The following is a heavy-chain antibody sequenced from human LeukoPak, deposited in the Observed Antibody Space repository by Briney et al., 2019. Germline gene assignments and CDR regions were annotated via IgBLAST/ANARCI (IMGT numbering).Heavy chain of an antibody. V-gene: IGHV3-74*01. CDR2: IKSVGIST. Sequence: GGSLRLSCAASGFPFSSYWMHWVRQAPGKGLVWVSRIKSVGISTSYADSVKSRFTIPRENAKNTLYLQLNSLGAEDTAVYYCARIGSGYSEFDYWGQGTLVTVSS. D-gene: IGHD3-22*01. J-gene: IGHJ4*02. CDR3: ARIGSGYSEFDY. CDR1: GFPFSSYW.